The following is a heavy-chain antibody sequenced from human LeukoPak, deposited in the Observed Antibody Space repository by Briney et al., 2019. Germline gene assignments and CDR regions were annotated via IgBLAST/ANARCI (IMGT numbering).Heavy chain of an antibody. Sequence: GGSLRLSCAASGFIFNNYGLIWVRQAPGKGLQWVSAISNDGGGITYADFVKGRSTISRDNSKNTLFLQMNSLRAEDTALYYCAKGGSGYFLDLWGQGTLVTVSS. D-gene: IGHD5-12*01. V-gene: IGHV3-23*01. CDR1: GFIFNNYG. J-gene: IGHJ5*02. CDR2: ISNDGGGI. CDR3: AKGGSGYFLDL.